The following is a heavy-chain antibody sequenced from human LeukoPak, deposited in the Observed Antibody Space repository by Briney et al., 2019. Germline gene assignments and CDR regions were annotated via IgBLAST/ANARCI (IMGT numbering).Heavy chain of an antibody. D-gene: IGHD2-21*02. CDR1: GGSISTTNYY. J-gene: IGHJ4*02. V-gene: IGHV4-39*01. CDR3: ARTYPDCDY. Sequence: PSETLSLTCNVSGGSISTTNYYWGWIRQPPGKGLEWLGNIHYSGSTYYNPSLQSRVTLSVDTSKNQFSLKLTSVTATDTAVYYCARTYPDCDYWGQGTLVTVSS. CDR2: IHYSGST.